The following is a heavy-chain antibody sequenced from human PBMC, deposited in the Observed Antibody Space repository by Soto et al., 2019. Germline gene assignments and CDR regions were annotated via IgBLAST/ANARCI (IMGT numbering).Heavy chain of an antibody. CDR1: GYTFTSYD. V-gene: IGHV1-8*01. Sequence: QVQLVQSGAEVKKPGASVKVSCKASGYTFTSYDINWVRQATGQGLEWMGWMNPNSGNTGYAQKSQGRVTMTSNTSISTAYMELSSLRSEDTAVYYCARTGTSTGSPYYYGMDVWGQGTTVTVSS. D-gene: IGHD1-1*01. CDR3: ARTGTSTGSPYYYGMDV. CDR2: MNPNSGNT. J-gene: IGHJ6*02.